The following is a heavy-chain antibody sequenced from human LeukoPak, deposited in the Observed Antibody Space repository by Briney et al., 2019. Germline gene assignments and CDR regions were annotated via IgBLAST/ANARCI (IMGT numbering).Heavy chain of an antibody. CDR3: ARGFGGNHVDAFDI. CDR2: INPNSGGT. CDR1: GYTFTGYY. J-gene: IGHJ3*02. V-gene: IGHV1-2*02. Sequence: ASVKVSCKASGYTFTGYYMHWVRQAPGQGLEWRGWINPNSGGTNYAQKFQGRVTMTRDTSISTAYMELSRLRSDDTAVYYCARGFGGNHVDAFDIWGQGTMVTVSS. D-gene: IGHD3-10*01.